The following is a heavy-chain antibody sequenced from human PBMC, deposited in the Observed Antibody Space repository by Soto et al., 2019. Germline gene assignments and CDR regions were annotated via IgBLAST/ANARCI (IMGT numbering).Heavy chain of an antibody. D-gene: IGHD3-10*01. Sequence: ASVKVSCKASGYTFTGYYMHWVLQAPGQGLEWMGWINPNSGGTNYAQKFQGWVTMTRDTSISTAYMELSRLRSDDTAVYYCARDTMVRGVGYAFDIWGQGTMVTVSS. CDR2: INPNSGGT. J-gene: IGHJ3*02. V-gene: IGHV1-2*04. CDR1: GYTFTGYY. CDR3: ARDTMVRGVGYAFDI.